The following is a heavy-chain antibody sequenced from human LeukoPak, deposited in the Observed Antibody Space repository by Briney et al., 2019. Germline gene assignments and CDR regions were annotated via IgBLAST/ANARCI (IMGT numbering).Heavy chain of an antibody. CDR3: ARRAANYYGMDV. CDR1: GGSINSYY. Sequence: SETLSLTCTVSGGSINSYYWSWIRQPAGKGLEWIGHIYTSGRTNFNPSLKSRVSMSVDTSKNQFSLKLGSVTAADTAVYYCARRAANYYGMDVWGQGTTVTVSS. J-gene: IGHJ6*02. D-gene: IGHD5-18*01. CDR2: IYTSGRT. V-gene: IGHV4-4*07.